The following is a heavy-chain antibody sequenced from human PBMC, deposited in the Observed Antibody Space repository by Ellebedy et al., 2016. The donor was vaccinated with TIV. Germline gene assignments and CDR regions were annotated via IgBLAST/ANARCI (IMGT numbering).Heavy chain of an antibody. J-gene: IGHJ4*02. V-gene: IGHV3-30*03. Sequence: GGSLRLSCAASGFTFSSYGMHWVRQAPGKGLEWVAVISYDGSKEYYADSVKARFTISRDNSKNTLYLQMNSLRAEDTAVYYCVRLGDKKAWNGDYWGQGTLVTVAS. CDR1: GFTFSSYG. CDR3: VRLGDKKAWNGDY. CDR2: ISYDGSKE. D-gene: IGHD1-1*01.